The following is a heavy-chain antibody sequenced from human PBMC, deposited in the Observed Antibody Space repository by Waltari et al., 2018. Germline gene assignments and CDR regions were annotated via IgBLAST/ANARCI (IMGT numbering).Heavy chain of an antibody. CDR1: GFTFRNYE. J-gene: IGHJ4*01. D-gene: IGHD1-26*01. CDR3: ARGEGGANEY. Sequence: EVQLVESGGGLVQPGGSLRLLCAASGFTFRNYERHWVRQAPGKGMGVVSYSSSGASIICYAGSVKGRFTISRDNAKNSVYLEMNSLRADDTVIYYCARGEGGANEYWGQGTLVTVSS. CDR2: SSSGASII. V-gene: IGHV3-48*03.